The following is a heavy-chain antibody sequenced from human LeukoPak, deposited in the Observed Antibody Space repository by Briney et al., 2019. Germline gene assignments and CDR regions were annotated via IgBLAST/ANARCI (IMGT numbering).Heavy chain of an antibody. CDR2: ISAYNGNT. V-gene: IGHV1-18*01. CDR3: AIHLGNPRITMIVVDPKHPDAFDI. Sequence: ASVKVSCKASGYTFTSYGMSWLRQAPGQGLEWMGWISAYNGNTIYAQKLQGRVTMTTDTSTSTAYMELRSLRSDDTAVYYCAIHLGNPRITMIVVDPKHPDAFDIWGQGTMVTVSS. CDR1: GYTFTSYG. D-gene: IGHD3-22*01. J-gene: IGHJ3*02.